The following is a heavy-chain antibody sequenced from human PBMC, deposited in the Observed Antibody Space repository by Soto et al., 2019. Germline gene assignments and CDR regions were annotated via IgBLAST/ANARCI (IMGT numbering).Heavy chain of an antibody. J-gene: IGHJ4*02. V-gene: IGHV3-53*01. D-gene: IGHD1-26*01. CDR1: GFSVSSNY. CDR3: ARDFPLSEYRFSGSYYYNY. Sequence: GGTLRLSCAASGFSVSSNYMSWVRQAPGKGLEWVSVIYSGGSTYYGDAVKGRFPISRERSQNTLYLQMNSLRVEDTAVYYCARDFPLSEYRFSGSYYYNYWGQGTLVTVSS. CDR2: IYSGGST.